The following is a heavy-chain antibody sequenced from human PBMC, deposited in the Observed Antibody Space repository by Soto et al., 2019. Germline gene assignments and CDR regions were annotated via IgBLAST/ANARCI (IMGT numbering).Heavy chain of an antibody. J-gene: IGHJ4*02. CDR3: AREMVTGTTLDY. Sequence: QVQLVESGGGVVQPGRSLRLSCAASGFTFSSYGMHWVRQAPGKGLEWVAVIWYDGSNKYYADSVKGRFTISRDNSKNPLYLQMKSLRAEGTAVYSCAREMVTGTTLDYWGQGTLVTVSS. CDR1: GFTFSSYG. CDR2: IWYDGSNK. V-gene: IGHV3-33*01. D-gene: IGHD1-1*01.